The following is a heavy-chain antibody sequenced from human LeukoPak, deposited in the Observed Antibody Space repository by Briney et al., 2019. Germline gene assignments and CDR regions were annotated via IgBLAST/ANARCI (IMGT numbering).Heavy chain of an antibody. J-gene: IGHJ4*02. CDR3: ARVGRDMQGDY. CDR2: IYYSGST. V-gene: IGHV4-61*01. CDR1: CRYLSSGRYY. Sequence: NPSETLSLPCTLSCRYLSSGRYYWSWIRQPPGKGLEWIGYIYYSGSTNYNPSRKSRVTISVDTSKNQVSPKLSSVTAADTAVYYCARVGRDMQGDYWGQGTLVTVSS.